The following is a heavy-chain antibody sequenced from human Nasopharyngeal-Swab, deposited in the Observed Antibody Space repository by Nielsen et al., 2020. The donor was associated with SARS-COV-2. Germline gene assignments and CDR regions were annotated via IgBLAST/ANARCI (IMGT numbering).Heavy chain of an antibody. CDR1: GSTFSSYS. D-gene: IGHD1-1*01. J-gene: IGHJ1*01. CDR3: AKGLGVQSEYFQH. CDR2: ISSSSIYI. V-gene: IGHV3-21*01. Sequence: GGSLRPSCAASGSTFSSYSMNWVRQAPGKGLDWVSSISSSSIYIYYADSVKARFTISRDNAKNSLYRQMNSLRAEDTAVYYCAKGLGVQSEYFQHWGQGTLVTVSS.